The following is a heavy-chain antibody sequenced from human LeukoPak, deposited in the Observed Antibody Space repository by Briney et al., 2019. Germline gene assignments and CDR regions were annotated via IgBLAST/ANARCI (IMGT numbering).Heavy chain of an antibody. CDR3: ARDLGGHYDSSGRGPHWYFDL. J-gene: IGHJ2*01. Sequence: ASVKVSCKASGGTFSSYAISWVRQAPGQGLEWMGGIIPIFGTANYAQKFQGRVTITADKSTSTAYMELSSLRSEDTAVYYCARDLGGHYDSSGRGPHWYFDLWGRGTLVTVSS. CDR1: GGTFSSYA. V-gene: IGHV1-69*06. D-gene: IGHD3-22*01. CDR2: IIPIFGTA.